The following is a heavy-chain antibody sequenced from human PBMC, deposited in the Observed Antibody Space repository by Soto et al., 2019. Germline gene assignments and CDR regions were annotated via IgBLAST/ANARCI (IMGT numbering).Heavy chain of an antibody. CDR2: IIPILGIA. CDR1: GGTFSSYT. D-gene: IGHD4-17*01. J-gene: IGHJ4*02. V-gene: IGHV1-69*02. CDR3: ASVYGDYSY. Sequence: QVQLVQSGAEVKKPGSSVKVSCKASGGTFSSYTISWVRQAPGQGLEWKGRIIPILGIANYAQKFQGRVTITADKSTSTAYMELSSLRSEDTAVYYCASVYGDYSYWGQGTLVTVSS.